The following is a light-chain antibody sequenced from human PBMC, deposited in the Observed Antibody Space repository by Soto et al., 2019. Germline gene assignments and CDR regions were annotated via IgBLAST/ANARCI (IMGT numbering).Light chain of an antibody. CDR1: SSDVGGYNY. V-gene: IGLV2-14*01. Sequence: QSVLTQPASVSGSPGQSITISCTGTSSDVGGYNYVSWYQQHPGKAPKLMIYDVGNRPSGVSNRFSGSKSGNTASLTISGLQAEDEADYYCSSYTSSSTQVFGTGTKVTV. CDR2: DVG. J-gene: IGLJ1*01. CDR3: SSYTSSSTQV.